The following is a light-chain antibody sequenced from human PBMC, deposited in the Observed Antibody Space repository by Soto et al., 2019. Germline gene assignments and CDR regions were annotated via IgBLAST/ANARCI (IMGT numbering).Light chain of an antibody. CDR2: GNS. V-gene: IGLV1-40*01. Sequence: QSVLTQPPSVSGAPGQRVTISCTGRSYNIGAGYDVHWYQQLPGTAPKLLIYGNSNRPSGVPDRFSGSKSGTSASLAITGLQAEDEADYYCQSYDSSLSSVFGTGTKVTVL. CDR3: QSYDSSLSSV. CDR1: SYNIGAGYD. J-gene: IGLJ1*01.